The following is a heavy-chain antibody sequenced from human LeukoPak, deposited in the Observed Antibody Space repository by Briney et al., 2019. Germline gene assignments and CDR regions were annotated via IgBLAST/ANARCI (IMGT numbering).Heavy chain of an antibody. Sequence: AGGSLRLSCAASGFTFSTYGMSWVRQAPGKGLEWVSAISGSGGSTYYADSVKGRFTISRDNSKNTLYLQMNSLRAEDTAVYYCAKDGGEYYDILTGYYPRLYYMDVWGKGTTVTISS. D-gene: IGHD3-9*01. CDR2: ISGSGGST. CDR3: AKDGGEYYDILTGYYPRLYYMDV. CDR1: GFTFSTYG. V-gene: IGHV3-23*01. J-gene: IGHJ6*03.